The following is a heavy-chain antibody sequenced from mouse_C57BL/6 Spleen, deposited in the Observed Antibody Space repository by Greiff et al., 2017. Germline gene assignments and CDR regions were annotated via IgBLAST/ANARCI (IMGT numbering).Heavy chain of an antibody. J-gene: IGHJ4*01. CDR2: IYPSDSET. CDR3: AREGGTMDY. CDR1: GYTFTSYW. D-gene: IGHD4-1*01. V-gene: IGHV1-52*01. Sequence: VQLQQPGAELVRPGSSVKLSCKASGYTFTSYWMHWVKQRPIQGLEWIGNIYPSDSETHYNQKFKDKATLTVDKSSSRAYMQLSSVKSEDSAVYYCAREGGTMDYWGQGTSVTVSS.